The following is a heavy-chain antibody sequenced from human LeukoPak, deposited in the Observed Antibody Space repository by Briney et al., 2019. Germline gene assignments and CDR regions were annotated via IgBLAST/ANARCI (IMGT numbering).Heavy chain of an antibody. CDR2: IYYSGST. CDR3: ARVTGYVIEDNFDY. CDR1: GGSISSYY. Sequence: SGTLSLTCNVSGGSISSYYWTWIRQPPGKGLEWIGYIYYSGSTNYNPSLKSRVTISVDTSKNQFSLKLRSVTAADTAVYYCARVTGYVIEDNFDYWGQGTLVTVSS. V-gene: IGHV4-59*01. J-gene: IGHJ4*02. D-gene: IGHD2-15*01.